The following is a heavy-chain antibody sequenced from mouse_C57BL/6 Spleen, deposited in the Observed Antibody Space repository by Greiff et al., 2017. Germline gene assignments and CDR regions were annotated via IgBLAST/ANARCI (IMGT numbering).Heavy chain of an antibody. D-gene: IGHD2-4*01. J-gene: IGHJ2*01. Sequence: EVKLMEAGGGLVKPGGSLKLSCAASGFTFSDYGMHWVRQAPEKGLEWVAYISSGSSTIYYADTVKGRFTISRDNAKNTLFLQMTSLRSEDTAMYYCARDWDYDFDYWGQGTTLTVSS. CDR2: ISSGSSTI. CDR1: GFTFSDYG. V-gene: IGHV5-17*01. CDR3: ARDWDYDFDY.